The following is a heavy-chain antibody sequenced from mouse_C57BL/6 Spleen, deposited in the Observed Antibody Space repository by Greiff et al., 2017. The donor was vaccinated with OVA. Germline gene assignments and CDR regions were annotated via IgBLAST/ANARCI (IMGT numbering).Heavy chain of an antibody. V-gene: IGHV5-12*01. Sequence: DVMLVESGGGLVQPGGSLKLSCAASGFTFSDYYMYWVRQTPEKRLEWVAYISNGGGSTYYPDTVKGRFTISRDNAKNTLYLQMSRLKSEDTAMYYCATGTLTDYWGQGTSVTVSS. CDR2: ISNGGGST. CDR1: GFTFSDYY. D-gene: IGHD4-1*01. CDR3: ATGTLTDY. J-gene: IGHJ4*01.